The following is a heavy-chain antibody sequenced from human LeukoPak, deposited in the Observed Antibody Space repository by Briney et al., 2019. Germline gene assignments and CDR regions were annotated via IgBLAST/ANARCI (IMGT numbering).Heavy chain of an antibody. Sequence: GASVKVSCKASGGTFSSYAISWVRQAPGQGLEWMGGIIPIFGTANDAQKFQGRVTITADESTSTAYMELSSLRSDGTAVYYCARDCRDGLLCYWGQGTLVTVSS. CDR1: GGTFSSYA. CDR2: IIPIFGTA. J-gene: IGHJ4*02. D-gene: IGHD3/OR15-3a*01. CDR3: ARDCRDGLLCY. V-gene: IGHV1-69*01.